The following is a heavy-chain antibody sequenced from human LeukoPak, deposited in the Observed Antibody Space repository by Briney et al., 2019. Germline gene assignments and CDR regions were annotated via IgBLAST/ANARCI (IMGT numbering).Heavy chain of an antibody. Sequence: GGSLRLSCAASGFTVSSNYMSWVRQAPGKGLEWVSVIYSGGSTYYADSVKGRFTISRDNSKNTLYLQMNSLRAEDTAVYYCARITYYYDSSFYFDYWGQGTLVTVSS. V-gene: IGHV3-53*01. J-gene: IGHJ4*02. CDR3: ARITYYYDSSFYFDY. D-gene: IGHD3-22*01. CDR1: GFTVSSNY. CDR2: IYSGGST.